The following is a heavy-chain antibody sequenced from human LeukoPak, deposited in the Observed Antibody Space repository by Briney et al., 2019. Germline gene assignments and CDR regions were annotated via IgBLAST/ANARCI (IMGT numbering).Heavy chain of an antibody. Sequence: GGSLRLSCAASGYTFSDYSMHWARHSPGQGLVWVAVAKTDGSSNYAASVKGRFTVSRDNAKNTMYLQMNNLRVEDTALYFCHPLAYTSDWGQGALVTVSS. J-gene: IGHJ4*02. CDR3: HPLAYTSD. D-gene: IGHD6-19*01. CDR2: AKTDGSS. V-gene: IGHV3-74*01. CDR1: GYTFSDYS.